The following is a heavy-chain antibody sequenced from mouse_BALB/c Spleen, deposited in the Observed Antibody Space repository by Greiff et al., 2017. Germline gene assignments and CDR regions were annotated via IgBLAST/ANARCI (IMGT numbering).Heavy chain of an antibody. D-gene: IGHD5-5*01. Sequence: VQLQQSGAELVRPGSSVKISCKASGYAFSSYWMNWVKQRPGQGLEWIGQIYPGDGDTNYNGKFKGKATLTADKSSSTAYMQLSSLTSEDSAVYFCARALRTGYFDVWGAGTTVTVSS. CDR2: IYPGDGDT. J-gene: IGHJ1*01. CDR1: GYAFSSYW. CDR3: ARALRTGYFDV. V-gene: IGHV1-80*01.